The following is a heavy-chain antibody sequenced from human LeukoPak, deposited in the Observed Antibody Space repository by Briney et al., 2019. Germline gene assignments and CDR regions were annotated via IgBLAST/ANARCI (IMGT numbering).Heavy chain of an antibody. J-gene: IGHJ4*02. D-gene: IGHD7-27*01. CDR1: GGSISSYY. CDR2: IYYSGST. CDR3: ARHDIPNPYFDY. Sequence: SETLSLTCTVSGGSISSYYWSWIRQPPGEGLEWIGYIYYSGSTNYNPSLKSRVTISVDTSKNQFSLKLSSVTAADTAVYYCARHDIPNPYFDYWGQGTLVTVSS. V-gene: IGHV4-59*08.